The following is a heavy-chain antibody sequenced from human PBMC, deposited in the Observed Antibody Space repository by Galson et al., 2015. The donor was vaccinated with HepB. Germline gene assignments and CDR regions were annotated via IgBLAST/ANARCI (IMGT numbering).Heavy chain of an antibody. J-gene: IGHJ4*02. D-gene: IGHD3-22*01. Sequence: LRLSCAASGFIFTSYSMNWVRQAPGKGLEWVSSVTSHSGYIYYADSVKGRFTISRDNAKNSLDLQMNSLRAEDTAVYYCARTYSYDSGGIGYWGQGTLVTVSS. CDR3: ARTYSYDSGGIGY. V-gene: IGHV3-21*01. CDR1: GFIFTSYS. CDR2: VTSHSGYI.